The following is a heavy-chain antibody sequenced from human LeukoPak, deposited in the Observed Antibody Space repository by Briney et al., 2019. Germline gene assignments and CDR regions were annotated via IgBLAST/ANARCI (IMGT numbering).Heavy chain of an antibody. D-gene: IGHD3-10*01. Sequence: PGGSLRLSCAASGFTVSSNYMSWVRQAPGKGLEWVSVIYSGGSTYYADSVKGRFTISRDNSKNTLYLQMNSLRAEDPGVYYCANSPAGTSYYFDYWGQGTLVTVSS. CDR1: GFTVSSNY. V-gene: IGHV3-53*01. J-gene: IGHJ4*02. CDR2: IYSGGST. CDR3: ANSPAGTSYYFDY.